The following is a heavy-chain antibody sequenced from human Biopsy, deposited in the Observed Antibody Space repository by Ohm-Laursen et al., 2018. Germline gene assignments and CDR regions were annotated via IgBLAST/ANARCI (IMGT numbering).Heavy chain of an antibody. D-gene: IGHD1-7*01. CDR2: IYYSGST. Sequence: SDTLSLTCTVSGGSTSRYYWSWIRQPPGKGLEWIGYIYYSGSTNYNPSLESRVTMSVVTSKNQFSLKVTSMTAADTALYYCARDYGLELGGLEAFDIWGQGTMVTVSS. J-gene: IGHJ3*02. CDR1: GGSTSRYY. CDR3: ARDYGLELGGLEAFDI. V-gene: IGHV4-59*01.